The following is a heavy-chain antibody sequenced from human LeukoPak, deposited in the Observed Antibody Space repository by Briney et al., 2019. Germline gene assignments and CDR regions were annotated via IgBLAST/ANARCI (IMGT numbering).Heavy chain of an antibody. CDR2: INPSIGTT. CDR3: AKVVGASNGYFDY. CDR1: GYTFTNYY. Sequence: ASVKVSCKASGYTFTNYYIHWVRQAPGQGLEWMGIINPSIGTTSYAQKFQGRVTMTRDTSASTVYMELSSLTSEDTAVYYCAKVVGASNGYFDYWGQGTLVTASS. J-gene: IGHJ4*02. V-gene: IGHV1-46*01. D-gene: IGHD1-26*01.